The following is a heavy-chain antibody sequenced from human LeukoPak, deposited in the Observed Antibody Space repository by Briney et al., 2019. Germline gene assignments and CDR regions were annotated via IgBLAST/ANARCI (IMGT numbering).Heavy chain of an antibody. V-gene: IGHV4-59*01. CDR3: ARKNDFEI. J-gene: IGHJ3*02. CDR2: IYYSGST. CDR1: GGSIRTYY. D-gene: IGHD2/OR15-2a*01. Sequence: SETLSLTCSVSGGSIRTYYWSWIRQPPGKGLEWIGYIYYSGSTNYNPSLKSRVTISVDTSNNQFSLKLSSVTAADTAVYYCARKNDFEIWGQGTLVTVSS.